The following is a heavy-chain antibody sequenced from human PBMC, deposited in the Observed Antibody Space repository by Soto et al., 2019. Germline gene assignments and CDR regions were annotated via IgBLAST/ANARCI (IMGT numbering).Heavy chain of an antibody. V-gene: IGHV3-23*01. CDR2: ISGSGGST. Sequence: VSLRLSCAASGFTFSSYAMSWVRQAPGKGLEWVSAISGSGGSTYYADSVKGRFTISRDNSKNTLYLQMNSLRAEDTAVYYCAKNGGGSSYYYYYGMDVWGQGTTVTVSS. CDR1: GFTFSSYA. D-gene: IGHD3-16*01. J-gene: IGHJ6*02. CDR3: AKNGGGSSYYYYYGMDV.